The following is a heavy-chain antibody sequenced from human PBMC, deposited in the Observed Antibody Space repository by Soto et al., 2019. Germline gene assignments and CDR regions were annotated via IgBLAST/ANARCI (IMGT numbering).Heavy chain of an antibody. J-gene: IGHJ4*02. D-gene: IGHD3-22*01. CDR2: ISGSGGST. Sequence: EVQLLESGGGFIQPGGSLRLSCAASGFSISSYAMSWVRQAPGKGLEWVSAISGSGGSTYYADSVKGRFTISRDNSKNTLYLQMNSLRAEDTAVYYCAKSVGGYYDSSGYYYFDYWGQGTLVTVSS. V-gene: IGHV3-23*01. CDR3: AKSVGGYYDSSGYYYFDY. CDR1: GFSISSYA.